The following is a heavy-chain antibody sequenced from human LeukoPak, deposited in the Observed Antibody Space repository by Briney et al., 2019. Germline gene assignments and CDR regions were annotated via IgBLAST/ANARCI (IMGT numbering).Heavy chain of an antibody. J-gene: IGHJ4*02. Sequence: GGSLRLSCAASGFTFSSYAMSWVRQAPGKGLEWVSGFSGSGGNTSYADSVKGRFTISRDSSKNTLYLQMDSLRADDTAVYYCAKDRCSRTNCYLFDFWGQGTLVTVSS. CDR1: GFTFSSYA. CDR3: AKDRCSRTNCYLFDF. V-gene: IGHV3-23*01. CDR2: FSGSGGNT. D-gene: IGHD2-2*01.